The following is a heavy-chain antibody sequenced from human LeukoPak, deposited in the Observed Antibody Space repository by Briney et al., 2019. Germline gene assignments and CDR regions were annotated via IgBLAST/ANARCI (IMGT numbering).Heavy chain of an antibody. CDR1: GFTFSSYA. Sequence: GGSLRLSCAASGFTFSSYAMSWVRQAPGKGLEWFSAISGSGGSTYYADSVKGRFTSSRDNSKNTLYLQMNSLRAEDTAVYYCARDSGWLRYHDWGQGALVTVSS. CDR3: ARDSGWLRYHD. D-gene: IGHD5-12*01. V-gene: IGHV3-23*01. J-gene: IGHJ4*02. CDR2: ISGSGGST.